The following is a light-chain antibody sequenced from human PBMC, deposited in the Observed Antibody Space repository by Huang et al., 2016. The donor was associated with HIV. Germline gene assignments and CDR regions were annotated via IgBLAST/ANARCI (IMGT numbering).Light chain of an antibody. CDR1: QSVNTF. CDR2: DAA. Sequence: EIVLTQSPATLSLTPGERATHSCRARQSVNTFLAWYQQKPGQAPRLLIYDAANRATGIPARFSGSGAGTDFTLTISSLEPEDFAVYYCQQRSNRPLTFGGGTKVEIK. CDR3: QQRSNRPLT. J-gene: IGKJ4*01. V-gene: IGKV3-11*01.